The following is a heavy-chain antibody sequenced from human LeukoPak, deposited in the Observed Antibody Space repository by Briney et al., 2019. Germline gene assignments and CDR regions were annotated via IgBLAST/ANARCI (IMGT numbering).Heavy chain of an antibody. CDR1: GFTFSSYS. J-gene: IGHJ6*04. CDR2: ISSSSSYI. CDR3: AELGITMIGGV. V-gene: IGHV3-21*01. D-gene: IGHD3-10*02. Sequence: KPGGSLRLSCAASGFTFSSYSMNWVRQAPGKGLEWVSSISSSSSYIYYADSVKGRFTISGDNAKNSLYLQMNSLRAEDTAVYYCAELGITMIGGVWGKGTTVTISS.